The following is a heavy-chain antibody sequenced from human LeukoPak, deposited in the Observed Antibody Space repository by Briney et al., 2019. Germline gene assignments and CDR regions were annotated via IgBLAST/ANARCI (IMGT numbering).Heavy chain of an antibody. J-gene: IGHJ4*02. CDR2: IIGSGGST. Sequence: GGSLRLSCAASGFTFSSYAMSWVRQAPGKGLGWGSAIIGSGGSTYYADSVKGRFTISRDNSKNTLYLQMNSLRAEDTAVYYCATPGVWYSSGWFPLDYWGQGTLVTVSS. CDR1: GFTFSSYA. CDR3: ATPGVWYSSGWFPLDY. V-gene: IGHV3-23*01. D-gene: IGHD6-19*01.